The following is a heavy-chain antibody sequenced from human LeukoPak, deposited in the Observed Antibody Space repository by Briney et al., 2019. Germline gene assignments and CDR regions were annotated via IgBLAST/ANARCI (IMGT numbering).Heavy chain of an antibody. Sequence: PGRSLRLSCVVSGLTFSSYGMHWVRQAPGKGLEWVALIWYDGSNKYYADSVKGRFTISRDNSKNTLYLQMNSLRADDTAVYYCARESYDYVWGSYRYFDYWGQGTLVTVSS. CDR3: ARESYDYVWGSYRYFDY. V-gene: IGHV3-33*01. CDR1: GLTFSSYG. CDR2: IWYDGSNK. J-gene: IGHJ4*02. D-gene: IGHD3-16*02.